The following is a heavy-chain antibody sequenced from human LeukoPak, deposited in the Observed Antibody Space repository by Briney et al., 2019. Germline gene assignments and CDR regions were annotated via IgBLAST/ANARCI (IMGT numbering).Heavy chain of an antibody. CDR3: ARLVSAYGSGSFDYYYYYMDV. Sequence: GASVKVSCKVSGYTLTELSMHWVRQAPGKGLEWMGGFDPEDGETIYAQKFQGRVTMTEDTSTSTAYMELRSLRSDDTAVYYCARLVSAYGSGSFDYYYYYMDVWGKGTTVTVSS. J-gene: IGHJ6*03. V-gene: IGHV1-24*01. CDR1: GYTLTELS. CDR2: FDPEDGET. D-gene: IGHD3-10*01.